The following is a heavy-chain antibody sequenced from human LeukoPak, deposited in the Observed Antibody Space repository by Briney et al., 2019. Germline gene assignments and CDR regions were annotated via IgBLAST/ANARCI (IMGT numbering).Heavy chain of an antibody. CDR2: IKSKTDGGTT. D-gene: IGHD3-10*01. CDR3: TTDQQYYYASPFDY. Sequence: PGGSLRLSCAASGFTFSNAWMSWVRQAPGKGLEWVGRIKSKTDGGTTDYAAPVKGRFTISRDDSKNTLYLQMNSLKTEDTAVYYCTTDQQYYYASPFDYWGQGTLVTVSS. V-gene: IGHV3-15*01. J-gene: IGHJ4*02. CDR1: GFTFSNAW.